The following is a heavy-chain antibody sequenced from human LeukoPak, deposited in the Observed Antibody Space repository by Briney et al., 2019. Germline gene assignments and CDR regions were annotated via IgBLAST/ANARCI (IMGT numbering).Heavy chain of an antibody. V-gene: IGHV3-23*01. D-gene: IGHD5-18*01. CDR3: AKDERGYSYGLFDY. Sequence: GVSLRLSCAASGFTFSSYAMSWVRQAPGKGLEWVSAISGSGGSTYYADSVKGRFTISRDNSKNTLYLQMNSLRAEDTAVYYCAKDERGYSYGLFDYWGQGTLVTVSS. CDR1: GFTFSSYA. CDR2: ISGSGGST. J-gene: IGHJ4*02.